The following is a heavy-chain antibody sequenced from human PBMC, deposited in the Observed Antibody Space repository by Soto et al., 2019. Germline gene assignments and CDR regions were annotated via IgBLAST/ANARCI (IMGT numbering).Heavy chain of an antibody. CDR3: AREKYSRGCDY. CDR2: INAGNGNT. J-gene: IGHJ4*02. D-gene: IGHD6-19*01. CDR1: GSTFTSYA. Sequence: QVQLVQSGAEVKKPGASVKVSCKASGSTFTSYAMHWVRQAPGQRLEWMGWINAGNGNTKYSQKVQGRVTITRDTSASTAYMELSSLRSEDTAVYYCAREKYSRGCDYWGQGTLVTVSS. V-gene: IGHV1-3*01.